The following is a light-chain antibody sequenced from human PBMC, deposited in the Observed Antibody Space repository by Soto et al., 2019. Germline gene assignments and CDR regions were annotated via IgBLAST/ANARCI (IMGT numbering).Light chain of an antibody. J-gene: IGLJ1*01. Sequence: QSVLTQPASVSGSPGQSITISCTGSSSDVGGYNFVSWYQHHPGKAPKLILYEVTTRPSGVSSRFSGSKSGNTASLTISGLQADYEANYYCSSYTSSNTPDVFGTGTKVTVL. V-gene: IGLV2-14*01. CDR2: EVT. CDR1: SSDVGGYNF. CDR3: SSYTSSNTPDV.